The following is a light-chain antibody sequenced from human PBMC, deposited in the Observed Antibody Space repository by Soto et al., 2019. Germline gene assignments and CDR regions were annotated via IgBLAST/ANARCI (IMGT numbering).Light chain of an antibody. CDR3: SSYTSSSTLVV. CDR2: DVS. Sequence: QSALTQPASVSGSPGQSITISCTETSSDVGGYNYVSWYQQHPGKAPKLMTYDVSNRPSGVSNRFSGSKSGNTASLTISGLQAEDEADYYCSSYTSSSTLVVFGGGTKLTVL. J-gene: IGLJ2*01. CDR1: SSDVGGYNY. V-gene: IGLV2-14*01.